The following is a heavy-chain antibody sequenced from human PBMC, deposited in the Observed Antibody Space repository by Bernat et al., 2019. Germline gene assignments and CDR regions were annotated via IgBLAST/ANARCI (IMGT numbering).Heavy chain of an antibody. J-gene: IGHJ6*03. CDR2: ISSSSSYT. CDR1: GFTFSDYY. CDR3: ARDPVVAARRYYYYMDV. D-gene: IGHD2-15*01. V-gene: IGHV3-11*05. Sequence: QVQLVESGGGLVKPGGSLRLSCAASGFTFSDYYMSWIRQAPGKGLEWVSYISSSSSYTNYADSVKGRFTISRDNAKNSLYLQMNSLRAEDTAVYYCARDPVVAARRYYYYMDVWGKGTTVTVSS.